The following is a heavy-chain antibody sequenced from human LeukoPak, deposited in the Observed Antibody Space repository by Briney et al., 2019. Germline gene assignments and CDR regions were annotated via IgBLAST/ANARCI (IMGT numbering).Heavy chain of an antibody. V-gene: IGHV4-31*03. J-gene: IGHJ3*02. CDR1: GGSISSGGYY. Sequence: SETLSLTCTVSGGSISSGGYYWSWIRQHPGKGLEWIGYIYYSGSTYYNPSLKSRVTISVDTSKNQFSLKLSSMTAADTAVYYCAREPYSSGTNAFDIWGQGTMVTVSS. CDR2: IYYSGST. D-gene: IGHD3-22*01. CDR3: AREPYSSGTNAFDI.